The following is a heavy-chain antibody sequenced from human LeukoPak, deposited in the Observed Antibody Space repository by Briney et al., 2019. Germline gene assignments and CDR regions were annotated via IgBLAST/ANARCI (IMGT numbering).Heavy chain of an antibody. V-gene: IGHV3-33*01. Sequence: PGRSLRLSCAASGFTFSYYGMHWVRQAPGKGLEWVANIWYDGGSKYYADSVKGRFTIPRDNSKNTLNLQMNSLRADDTAVYFCVRDSSGDSSGRPSLDYWGQGTLVTVSS. D-gene: IGHD3-10*01. J-gene: IGHJ4*02. CDR2: IWYDGGSK. CDR3: VRDSSGDSSGRPSLDY. CDR1: GFTFSYYG.